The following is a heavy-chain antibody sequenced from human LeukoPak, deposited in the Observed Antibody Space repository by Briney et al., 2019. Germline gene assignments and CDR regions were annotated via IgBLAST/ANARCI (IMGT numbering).Heavy chain of an antibody. V-gene: IGHV4-34*01. CDR3: ATYSRGRAAAGY. Sequence: SETLSLTCAVYGGSFSGYYWSWIRQPPGKGLEWIGEINHSGSTNYNPSLESRVTISVDKSKNQFSLKLSSVTAADTAVYYCATYSRGRAAAGYWGQGTLVTVSS. J-gene: IGHJ4*02. D-gene: IGHD6-13*01. CDR2: INHSGST. CDR1: GGSFSGYY.